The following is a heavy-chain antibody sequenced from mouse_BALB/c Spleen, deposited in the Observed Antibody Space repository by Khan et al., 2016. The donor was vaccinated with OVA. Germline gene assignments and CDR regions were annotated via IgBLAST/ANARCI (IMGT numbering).Heavy chain of an antibody. Sequence: EVQLQEPGPSLVKPSQTLSLTCSVTGDSITSGYWSWIRKFPGTKLEYMGYMLYTGYTDYNPSLKSRIAITRHTSKHQYSLQLNSVTAEDTATYYSARSTDRYAFAYWGQGTLVTVSA. V-gene: IGHV3-8*02. J-gene: IGHJ3*01. CDR2: MLYTGYT. D-gene: IGHD2-14*01. CDR1: GDSITSGY. CDR3: ARSTDRYAFAY.